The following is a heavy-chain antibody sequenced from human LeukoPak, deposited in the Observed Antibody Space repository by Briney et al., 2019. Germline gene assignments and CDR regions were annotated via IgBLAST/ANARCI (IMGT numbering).Heavy chain of an antibody. Sequence: SETLSLTCAVYGGSFSGYYWSWIRQPPGKGLEWIGYIYYSGSTNYNPSLKSRVTISVDTSKNQFPLKVSSVTAADTAVYYCARVSGSSSTVDWFDPWGQGTQVTVSS. CDR3: ARVSGSSSTVDWFDP. CDR2: IYYSGST. V-gene: IGHV4-59*01. CDR1: GGSFSGYY. D-gene: IGHD6-6*01. J-gene: IGHJ5*02.